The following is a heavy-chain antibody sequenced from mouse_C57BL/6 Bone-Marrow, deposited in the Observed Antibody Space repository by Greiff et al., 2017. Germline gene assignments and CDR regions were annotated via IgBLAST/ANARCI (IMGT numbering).Heavy chain of an antibody. J-gene: IGHJ2*01. V-gene: IGHV1-55*01. CDR3: ARDTAYFDY. Sequence: VKLQQPGAELVKPGASVKMSCKASGYTFTSYWITWVKQRPGQGLEWIGDIYPGSGSTNYNEKFKSKATLTVDTSSSTAYTQLSSLTSEDSAVYYCARDTAYFDYWGQGTTLTVSS. CDR2: IYPGSGST. CDR1: GYTFTSYW.